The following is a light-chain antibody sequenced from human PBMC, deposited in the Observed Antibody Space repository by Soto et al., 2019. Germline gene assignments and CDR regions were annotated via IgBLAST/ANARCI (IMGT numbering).Light chain of an antibody. CDR1: QGLSSS. V-gene: IGKV1-9*01. CDR3: QQDSNCPPIT. CDR2: PAS. J-gene: IGKJ5*01. Sequence: EIPMTQSPSSLYASVGDRVTITCRASQGLSSSLAWYQQRPGKAPQLLIYPASTLQSGVPARFSGSGSGTEFTLTISSLQSEDFAVYYCQQDSNCPPITFGQGTRLEIK.